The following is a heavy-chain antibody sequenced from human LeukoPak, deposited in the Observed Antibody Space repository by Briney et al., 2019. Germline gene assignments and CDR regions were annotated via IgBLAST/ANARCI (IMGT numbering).Heavy chain of an antibody. CDR1: GGTFSSYA. V-gene: IGHV1-69*13. J-gene: IGHJ6*02. CDR2: IIPIFGTA. D-gene: IGHD4-23*01. Sequence: SVKVSCKASGGTFSSYAISWVRRAPGQGLEWMGGIIPIFGTANYAQKFQGRVTITADESTSTAYMELSSLRSEDTAVYYCARATTVVTYYYYGMDVWGQGTTVTVSS. CDR3: ARATTVVTYYYYGMDV.